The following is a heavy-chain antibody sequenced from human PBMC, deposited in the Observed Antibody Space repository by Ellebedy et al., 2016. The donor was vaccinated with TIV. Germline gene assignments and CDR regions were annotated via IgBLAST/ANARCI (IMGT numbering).Heavy chain of an antibody. Sequence: AASVKVSCKASGGTFSSYAISWVRQAPGQGLEWMGGIIPIFGTANYAQKFQGRVTITADQSTSTAYMELCSLRSEDTAVYYCARVGYYYDPAEGAFDIWGQGTMVTVSS. CDR3: ARVGYYYDPAEGAFDI. D-gene: IGHD3-22*01. CDR1: GGTFSSYA. CDR2: IIPIFGTA. J-gene: IGHJ3*02. V-gene: IGHV1-69*13.